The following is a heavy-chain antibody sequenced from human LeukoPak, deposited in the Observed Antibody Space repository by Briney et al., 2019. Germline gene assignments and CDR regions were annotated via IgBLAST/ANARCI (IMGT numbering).Heavy chain of an antibody. CDR1: GYTFTSYY. CDR2: IDPSGGST. Sequence: GASVMVSCKTSGYTFTSYYIHWVLQAPGQGLEWMGLIDPSGGSTSYAQNFQGRVTMTRDTSTSTVYMELRSLRSDDTAVYYCARASWWEPHDYWGQGTLVTVSS. V-gene: IGHV1-46*01. J-gene: IGHJ4*02. CDR3: ARASWWEPHDY. D-gene: IGHD2-15*01.